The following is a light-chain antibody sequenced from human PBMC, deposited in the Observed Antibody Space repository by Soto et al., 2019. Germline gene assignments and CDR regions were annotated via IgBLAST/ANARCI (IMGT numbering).Light chain of an antibody. J-gene: IGKJ2*01. Sequence: EVVLTQSPGTLSLSPGERATLSCRASQSVRNSYLACYQQKPGQAPRLLIYGASSRATGIPDRFSGSGSGTDFTLTISRLEPEDLAVYYCQQYGRSPLTFGQGTKLEI. CDR3: QQYGRSPLT. CDR2: GAS. V-gene: IGKV3-20*01. CDR1: QSVRNSY.